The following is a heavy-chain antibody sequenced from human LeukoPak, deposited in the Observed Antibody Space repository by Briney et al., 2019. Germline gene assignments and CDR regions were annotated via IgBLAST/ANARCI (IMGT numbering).Heavy chain of an antibody. CDR2: VSSSGGHT. Sequence: GGSLRLSCAASGFIFSDFALHWVRQTPGKGLEFVSAVSSSGGHTYHAESVKGRFNISRDNSKNTVYLQMGSLRDGDVGLYYCARARGYNTPYFGLDVWGQGTTVTVSS. V-gene: IGHV3-64*02. D-gene: IGHD1-1*01. CDR3: ARARGYNTPYFGLDV. J-gene: IGHJ6*02. CDR1: GFIFSDFA.